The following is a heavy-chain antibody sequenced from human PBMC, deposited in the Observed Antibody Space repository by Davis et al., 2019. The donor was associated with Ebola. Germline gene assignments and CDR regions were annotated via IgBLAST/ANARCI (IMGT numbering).Heavy chain of an antibody. V-gene: IGHV4-30-2*01. D-gene: IGHD4-23*01. CDR3: ARADYGGNYFDY. Sequence: SETLSLTCAVSGGSISSGGYSWSWIRQPPGKGLEWIGYIYHSGSTYYNPSLKSRVTISVDRSKNQFSLKLSSVTAADTAVYYCARADYGGNYFDYWGQGTLVTVSS. J-gene: IGHJ4*02. CDR2: IYHSGST. CDR1: GGSISSGGYS.